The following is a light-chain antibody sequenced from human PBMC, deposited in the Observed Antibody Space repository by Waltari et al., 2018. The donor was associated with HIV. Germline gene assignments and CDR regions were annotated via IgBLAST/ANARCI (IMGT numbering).Light chain of an antibody. CDR1: SSNLGRNT. J-gene: IGLJ1*01. CDR3: ATWDASLHDFYV. CDR2: YNN. V-gene: IGLV1-44*01. Sequence: QSVLTQPPSASGTPGPRVTISCSGRSSNLGRNTESCYQQLPGTAPKLLIYYNNERPSGVPDRFSGSKSGTSASLAISGLQSDDEAHYYCATWDASLHDFYVFGTGTKVTVL.